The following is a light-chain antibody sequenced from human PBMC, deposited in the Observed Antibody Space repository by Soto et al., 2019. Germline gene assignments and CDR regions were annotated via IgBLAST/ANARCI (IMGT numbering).Light chain of an antibody. J-gene: IGKJ5*01. Sequence: IQMTQSPSTLSASLGDSVTITCRASQNIRNCLAWYQQKPGKAPNPLIYDASSLKSGVPARFSGIGSGTEFTLTISSMKPDDFATYYCQPYNTHSTFGQGTRLEIK. V-gene: IGKV1-5*01. CDR2: DAS. CDR3: QPYNTHST. CDR1: QNIRNC.